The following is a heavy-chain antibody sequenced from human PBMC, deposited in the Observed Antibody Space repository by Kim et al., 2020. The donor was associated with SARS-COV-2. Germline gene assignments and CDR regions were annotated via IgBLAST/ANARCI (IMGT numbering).Heavy chain of an antibody. Sequence: YADSVKGRFTISKDNSKNLLYVQMNSLSVEDTAIYYCANLEPAARVSLDSWGQGTLVTVSS. J-gene: IGHJ5*02. D-gene: IGHD2-2*01. CDR3: ANLEPAARVSLDS. V-gene: IGHV3-23*01.